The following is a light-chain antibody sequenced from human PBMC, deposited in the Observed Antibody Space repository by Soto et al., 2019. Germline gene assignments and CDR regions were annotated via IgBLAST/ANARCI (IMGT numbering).Light chain of an antibody. Sequence: QSVLTQPPSASGTPGQMVTISCSGSRSNIGNNYVYWYQHLPGTAPKLLIYRDNQRPSGVPDRISGSKSGTSASLAISGLRSEDEADYYCAAWDDSLSGLFGGGTKLTVL. V-gene: IGLV1-47*01. CDR1: RSNIGNNY. CDR2: RDN. J-gene: IGLJ2*01. CDR3: AAWDDSLSGL.